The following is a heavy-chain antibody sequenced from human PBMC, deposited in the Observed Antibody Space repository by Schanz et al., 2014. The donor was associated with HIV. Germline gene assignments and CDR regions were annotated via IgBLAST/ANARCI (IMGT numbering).Heavy chain of an antibody. CDR1: AYTFTGYY. CDR2: IIPIFGTS. D-gene: IGHD1-26*01. Sequence: QLQLVQSGAGVKKPGASVKVSCKASAYTFTGYYMHWVRQAPGQGLEWMGGIIPIFGTSNYAQKFQGRVTITADESTSTAYMELSSLRSEDTAVYYCARGRYSGSDYNSWGQGTLVTVSS. CDR3: ARGRYSGSDYNS. V-gene: IGHV1-69*01. J-gene: IGHJ4*02.